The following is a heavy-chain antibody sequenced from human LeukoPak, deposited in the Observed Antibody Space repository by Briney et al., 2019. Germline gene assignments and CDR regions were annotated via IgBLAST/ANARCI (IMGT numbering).Heavy chain of an antibody. V-gene: IGHV4-59*01. CDR3: ARYIAAAGRWFDP. J-gene: IGHJ5*02. Sequence: SETLSLTCTVSGGSISSYYWSWIRQPPGKGLEWIGYLYDSGSTNYNPSLKSRVTISVDTSKNQFSLKVSSVTAADTAVYYCARYIAAAGRWFDPWGQGTLVTVSS. D-gene: IGHD6-13*01. CDR2: LYDSGST. CDR1: GGSISSYY.